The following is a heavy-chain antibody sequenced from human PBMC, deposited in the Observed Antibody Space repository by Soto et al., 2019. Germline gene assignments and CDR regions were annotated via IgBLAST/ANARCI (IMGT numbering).Heavy chain of an antibody. D-gene: IGHD2-2*03. J-gene: IGHJ6*02. CDR1: GGSISSYY. V-gene: IGHV4-59*12. CDR3: ARLIGYCVSTSCHGYYGMDV. Sequence: PSETLSLTCTVSGGSISSYYWSWIRQPPGKGLEWIGYIYYSGSTNYNPSLKSRVTISVDTSKNQFSLRLSSVTAADTAVYYCARLIGYCVSTSCHGYYGMDVWGQGTTVTVSS. CDR2: IYYSGST.